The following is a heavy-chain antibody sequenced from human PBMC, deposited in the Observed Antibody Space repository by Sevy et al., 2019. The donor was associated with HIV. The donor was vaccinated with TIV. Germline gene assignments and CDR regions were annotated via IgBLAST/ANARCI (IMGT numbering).Heavy chain of an antibody. CDR1: GFAFNTYA. V-gene: IGHV3-30-3*01. Sequence: GGSLRLSCAASGFAFNTYAMHWVRQAPGRGLEWVAIISYNGNNQYYADSVKGRFTISRDNSKNTLYLQMNSLRAEDTAVYYCATYDSTGYYYSWLNYWGQGTLVTVSS. CDR2: ISYNGNNQ. D-gene: IGHD3-22*01. J-gene: IGHJ4*02. CDR3: ATYDSTGYYYSWLNY.